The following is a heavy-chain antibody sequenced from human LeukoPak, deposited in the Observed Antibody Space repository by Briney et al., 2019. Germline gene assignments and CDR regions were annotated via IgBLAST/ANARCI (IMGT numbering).Heavy chain of an antibody. Sequence: ASVKVSCKASGYTFTSYYMHWVRQAPGQGLEWMGIINPSGGSTSYAQKFQGRVTMTRDTSTSTAYMELRSLRSDDTAVYYCARVRVSGCSSTSCYSHWFDPWGQGTLVTVSS. J-gene: IGHJ5*02. CDR2: INPSGGST. V-gene: IGHV1-46*01. CDR1: GYTFTSYY. CDR3: ARVRVSGCSSTSCYSHWFDP. D-gene: IGHD2-2*01.